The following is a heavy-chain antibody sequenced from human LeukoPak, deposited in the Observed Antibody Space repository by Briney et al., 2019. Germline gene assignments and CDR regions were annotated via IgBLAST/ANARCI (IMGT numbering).Heavy chain of an antibody. J-gene: IGHJ4*02. Sequence: ASVKVSCKASGYTFTSYDINWVRQATGQGLEWMGWMNPNSGNTGYAQKFQGRVTMTRNTSISTAYMELSSLRSEDMAVYYCARGSYGSGSYWLYYWGQGTLVTVSS. V-gene: IGHV1-8*01. D-gene: IGHD3-10*01. CDR2: MNPNSGNT. CDR3: ARGSYGSGSYWLYY. CDR1: GYTFTSYD.